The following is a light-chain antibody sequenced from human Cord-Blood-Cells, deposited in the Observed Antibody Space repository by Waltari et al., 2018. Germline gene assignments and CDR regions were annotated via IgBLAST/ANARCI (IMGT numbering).Light chain of an antibody. J-gene: IGLJ3*02. Sequence: QSALTQPASVSGSPGQSITISCTGTSSDVGGYIYVSWYQQHPGKAPQLMIYDVSNRPSGVSNRVSGSKSGNTASLTISGLQAEDEADYYCSSYTSSSTLEFGGGTKLTVL. CDR1: SSDVGGYIY. CDR3: SSYTSSSTLE. V-gene: IGLV2-14*01. CDR2: DVS.